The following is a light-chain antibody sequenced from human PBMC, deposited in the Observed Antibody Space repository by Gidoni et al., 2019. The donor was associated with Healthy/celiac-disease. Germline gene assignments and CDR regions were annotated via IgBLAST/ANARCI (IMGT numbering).Light chain of an antibody. CDR3: QQYSNWPPLT. Sequence: EIVMTQSPATLSVSPGERASLSCRTSQSVNSNLAWYQQKPGQATRLLIYGASTRATGNPARFLGSGSGTEFTLPISSLQSEDFAVYYCQQYSNWPPLTFGGGTKVEIK. CDR2: GAS. V-gene: IGKV3-15*01. J-gene: IGKJ4*01. CDR1: QSVNSN.